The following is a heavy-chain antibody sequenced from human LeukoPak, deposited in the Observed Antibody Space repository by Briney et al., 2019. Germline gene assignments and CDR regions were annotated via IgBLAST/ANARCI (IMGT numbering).Heavy chain of an antibody. J-gene: IGHJ3*02. Sequence: GGSLRLSCAASGFTFSSYAMSWVRQAPGKGLEWVSGISGSGGSTYYADSVKGRFSISRDNSNDALYLQMSNLRPEDTAIYYCASWTHTGHEWQNGGAFDIWGQGTVVTVSS. CDR2: ISGSGGST. V-gene: IGHV3-23*01. CDR1: GFTFSSYA. CDR3: ASWTHTGHEWQNGGAFDI. D-gene: IGHD2-8*02.